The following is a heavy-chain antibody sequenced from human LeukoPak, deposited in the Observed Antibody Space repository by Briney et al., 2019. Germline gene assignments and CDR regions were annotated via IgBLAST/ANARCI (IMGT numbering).Heavy chain of an antibody. J-gene: IGHJ4*02. D-gene: IGHD6-19*01. CDR1: GGSISSYY. CDR2: IYYSGST. V-gene: IGHV4-59*01. CDR3: ARGGAVAWMEYYFDY. Sequence: SETLSLTCTVSGGSISSYYWSWIRQPPGKGLEWIGYIYYSGSTNYNPSLKSRVTISVDTSKNQFSLKLNSVTAADTAVYYCARGGAVAWMEYYFDYWGQGTLVTVSS.